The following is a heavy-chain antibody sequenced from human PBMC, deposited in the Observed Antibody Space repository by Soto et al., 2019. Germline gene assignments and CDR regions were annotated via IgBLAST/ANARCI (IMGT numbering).Heavy chain of an antibody. CDR1: GFTVSSNY. D-gene: IGHD2-21*01. CDR2: IYSGGST. CDR3: ARALSYVWRCWFDP. J-gene: IGHJ5*02. Sequence: EVQLVESGGGLIQPGGSLRLSCAASGFTVSSNYMSWVRQAPGKGLEWVSVIYSGGSTYYADSVKGRFTISRDNSKNTLYLQMNSLRAEDTAVYYCARALSYVWRCWFDPWGQGTLVTVSS. V-gene: IGHV3-53*01.